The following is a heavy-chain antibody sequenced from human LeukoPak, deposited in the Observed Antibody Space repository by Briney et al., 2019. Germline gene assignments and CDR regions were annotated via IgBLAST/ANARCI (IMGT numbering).Heavy chain of an antibody. CDR3: AIPEGTDC. Sequence: PGGSLRLSCAASGLTFNNYGMHWVRQAPSKGLEWVAFIRYDGSISYYADSVRGRFTISRDNSKNTLYLQMDSLRPEDTAVYYCAIPEGTDCWGQGTLVTVSS. CDR2: IRYDGSIS. V-gene: IGHV3-30*02. D-gene: IGHD1-1*01. CDR1: GLTFNNYG. J-gene: IGHJ4*02.